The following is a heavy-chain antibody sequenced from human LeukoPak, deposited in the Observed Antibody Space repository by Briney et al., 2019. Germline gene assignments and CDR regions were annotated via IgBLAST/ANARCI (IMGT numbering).Heavy chain of an antibody. CDR2: IHNSGST. Sequence: SETLSLTCSVSGGSISIYYWSWIRQPPGKGLEWIGNIHNSGSTNYNPSLKSRVTISLDTSKNQFSLRLTSVTAADTAVYYCVRSQLRSNLDPWGQGTLVTVSS. CDR3: VRSQLRSNLDP. CDR1: GGSISIYY. V-gene: IGHV4-59*01. D-gene: IGHD3-3*01. J-gene: IGHJ5*02.